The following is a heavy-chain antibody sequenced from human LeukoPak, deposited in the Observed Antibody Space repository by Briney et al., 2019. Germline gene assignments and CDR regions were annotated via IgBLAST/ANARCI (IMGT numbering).Heavy chain of an antibody. V-gene: IGHV3-30*02. CDR1: GFTFSSYG. CDR2: IRYDGSNK. D-gene: IGHD6-19*01. J-gene: IGHJ3*02. Sequence: GGSLRLSCAASGFTFSSYGMHWVRQAPGKGLEWVAFIRYDGSNKYYADSVKGRFTISRDNAKNSLYLQMNSLRAEDTAVYYCARDSAQWPAAFDIWGQGTMVTVSS. CDR3: ARDSAQWPAAFDI.